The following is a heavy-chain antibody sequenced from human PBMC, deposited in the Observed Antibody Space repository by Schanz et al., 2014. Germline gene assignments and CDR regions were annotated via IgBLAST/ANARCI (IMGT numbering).Heavy chain of an antibody. D-gene: IGHD2-15*01. V-gene: IGHV3-30-3*01. CDR2: ISNDGSIK. CDR3: ARDRGYCSGGSCLTFDY. J-gene: IGHJ4*02. CDR1: GFTFSSYA. Sequence: QEQLVESGGGLVKPGGSLRLSCAASGFTFSSYAMHWVRQAPGKGLEWVALISNDGSIKYYADSVEGRFTISRDNSRNTLYLQMNTLRAEDTAVYYCARDRGYCSGGSCLTFDYWGQGTLXTVSS.